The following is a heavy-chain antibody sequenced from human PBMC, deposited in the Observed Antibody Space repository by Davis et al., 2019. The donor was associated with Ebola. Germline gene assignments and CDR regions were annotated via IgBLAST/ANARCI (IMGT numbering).Heavy chain of an antibody. CDR2: INIDGSTT. D-gene: IGHD3-22*01. J-gene: IGHJ3*02. CDR1: ESTFSSHW. CDR3: ARDRNYYDSSGYYTFDAFDI. Sequence: SLKISCVASESTFSSHWMDWVRQVPGKGLVFVSHINIDGSTTSYPDFVKGRFTISRDNAKNSLYLQMNSLRAEDTAVYYCARDRNYYDSSGYYTFDAFDIWGQGTMVTVSS. V-gene: IGHV3-74*01.